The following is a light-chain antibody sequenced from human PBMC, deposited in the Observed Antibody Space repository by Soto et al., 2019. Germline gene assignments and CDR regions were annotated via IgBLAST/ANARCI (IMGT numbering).Light chain of an antibody. Sequence: QSVLTQPASVSGSPGQSITISCTGTSSDVGGYNYVSWYQQHPGKAPNLMIYEVSNRPSGVSNRFSGSKSGNTASLTISGLQAEDEADYYCSSYTSSSTHYVFGTGTKVTVL. CDR2: EVS. J-gene: IGLJ1*01. CDR1: SSDVGGYNY. CDR3: SSYTSSSTHYV. V-gene: IGLV2-14*01.